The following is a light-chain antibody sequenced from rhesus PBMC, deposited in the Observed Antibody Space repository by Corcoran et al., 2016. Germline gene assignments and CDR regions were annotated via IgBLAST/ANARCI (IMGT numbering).Light chain of an antibody. V-gene: IGLV2-32*01. CDR1: SSDIGGYNY. J-gene: IGLJ1*01. CDR2: EVS. CDR3: CSYAGSYTFYI. Sequence: QAALTQPRSVSGSPGQSVTISCTGTSSDIGGYNYVSWYQQHPGTAPKLMIYEVSKRPSGVSDRFSGSKTGNTASLTISGLQAEDEAVYYCCSYAGSYTFYIFGAGTRLTVL.